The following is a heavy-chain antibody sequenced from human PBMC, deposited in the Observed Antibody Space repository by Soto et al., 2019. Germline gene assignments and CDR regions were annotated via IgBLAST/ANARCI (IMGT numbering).Heavy chain of an antibody. J-gene: IGHJ4*02. V-gene: IGHV4-30-4*01. Sequence: QVQLQESGPGLVKPSQTLSLTCTVSGGSISSGDYYWSWIRQPPGKGLEWIGYIYYSGSTYYNPSLKRRVTISVDTSKNQFSLKLSSVTAADTAVYYCARGDDYGGNIFDYWGQGTLVTVSS. CDR2: IYYSGST. D-gene: IGHD4-17*01. CDR3: ARGDDYGGNIFDY. CDR1: GGSISSGDYY.